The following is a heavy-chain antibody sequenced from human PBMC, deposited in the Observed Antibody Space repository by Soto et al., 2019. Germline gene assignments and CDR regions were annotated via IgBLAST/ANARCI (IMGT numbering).Heavy chain of an antibody. D-gene: IGHD6-13*01. CDR3: ASCGKAGFTLYGMDV. CDR2: IDPSDSYT. V-gene: IGHV5-10-1*01. Sequence: GESLKISCKGSGYSFTSYWVSWVRQMPGKGLEWMGRIDPSDSYTNYSPSFQGHVTISADKSISTAYLQWSSLKASDTAMYYCASCGKAGFTLYGMDVWGQGTTVTVSS. CDR1: GYSFTSYW. J-gene: IGHJ6*02.